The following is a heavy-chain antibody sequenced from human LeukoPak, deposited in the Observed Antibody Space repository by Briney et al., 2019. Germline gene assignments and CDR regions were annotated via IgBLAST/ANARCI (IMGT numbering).Heavy chain of an antibody. CDR1: GGSISSSNYY. V-gene: IGHV4-39*07. D-gene: IGHD5-18*01. CDR2: IYYSGST. Sequence: SETLSLTCTVSGGSISSSNYYWGWIRQPPGKGLEWIGSIYYSGSTYYNPSLKSRVTISVDTSKNQFSLKLSSVTAADTAVYYCARVSRYSFAFDYWGQGTLVTVSS. CDR3: ARVSRYSFAFDY. J-gene: IGHJ4*02.